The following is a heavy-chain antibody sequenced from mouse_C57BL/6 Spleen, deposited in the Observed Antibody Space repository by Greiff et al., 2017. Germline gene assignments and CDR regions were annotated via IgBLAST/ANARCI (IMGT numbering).Heavy chain of an antibody. CDR1: GYTFTDYY. D-gene: IGHD2-3*01. Sequence: EVQLQQSGPELVKPGASVKISCKASGYTFTDYYMNWVKQSHGKSLEWIGDINPNNGGTSYNQKFKGKATLTVDKSSSTAYMELRSLTSEDSAVYDCARWWDGYFAYWGQGTLVTVSA. V-gene: IGHV1-26*01. CDR2: INPNNGGT. CDR3: ARWWDGYFAY. J-gene: IGHJ3*01.